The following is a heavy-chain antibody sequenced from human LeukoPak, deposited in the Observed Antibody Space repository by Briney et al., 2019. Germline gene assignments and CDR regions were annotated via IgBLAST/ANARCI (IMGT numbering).Heavy chain of an antibody. V-gene: IGHV4-59*08. Sequence: SETLSLTCTVSGGSISSYYWSWIRQPPGKGLEWIGYIYYSGSTNCNPSLKSRVTISVDTSKNQFSLKLSSVTAADTAVYYCARHENYYDSSGYAFDIWGQGTMVTVSS. CDR1: GGSISSYY. J-gene: IGHJ3*02. CDR3: ARHENYYDSSGYAFDI. D-gene: IGHD3-22*01. CDR2: IYYSGST.